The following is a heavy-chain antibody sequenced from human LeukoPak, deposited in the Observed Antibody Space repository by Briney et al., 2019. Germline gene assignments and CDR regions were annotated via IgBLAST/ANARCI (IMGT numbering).Heavy chain of an antibody. CDR2: IYYGGST. CDR1: GGSISSGDYY. D-gene: IGHD6-6*01. CDR3: ARDGGSSRYFDY. V-gene: IGHV4-30-4*08. J-gene: IGHJ4*02. Sequence: SETLSLTRTVSGGSISSGDYYWSWIRQPPGKGLEWIGYIYYGGSTYYNPSLKSRVTISVDTSKNQFSLKLSSVTAADTAVYYCARDGGSSRYFDYWGQGTLVTVSS.